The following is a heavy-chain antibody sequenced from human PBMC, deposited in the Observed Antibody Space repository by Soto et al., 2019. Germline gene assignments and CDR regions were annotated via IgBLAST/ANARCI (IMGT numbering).Heavy chain of an antibody. CDR1: GFTFSSYS. J-gene: IGHJ4*02. D-gene: IGHD4-17*01. CDR2: ISSSSSYI. V-gene: IGHV3-21*01. CDR3: ARVGYGDYALDY. Sequence: EVQLVESGGGLVKPGGSLRLSYAASGFTFSSYSMNWVRQAPGKGLEWVSSISSSSSYIYYADSVKGRFTISRDNAKNSLYLQMNSLRAEDTAVYYCARVGYGDYALDYWGQGTLVTVSS.